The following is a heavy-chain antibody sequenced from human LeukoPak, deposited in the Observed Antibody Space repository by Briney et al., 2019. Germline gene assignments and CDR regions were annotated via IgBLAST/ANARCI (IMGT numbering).Heavy chain of an antibody. D-gene: IGHD3-3*01. J-gene: IGHJ6*02. CDR1: GFTVSSNY. CDR2: ISGSGGST. CDR3: AKDQPAADFWSGYYGAYYYYGMDV. V-gene: IGHV3-23*01. Sequence: GGSLRLSCAASGFTVSSNYMSWVRQAPGKGLEWVSAISGSGGSTYYADSVKGRFTISRDNSKNTLYLQMNSLRAEDTAVYYCAKDQPAADFWSGYYGAYYYYGMDVWGQGTTVTVSS.